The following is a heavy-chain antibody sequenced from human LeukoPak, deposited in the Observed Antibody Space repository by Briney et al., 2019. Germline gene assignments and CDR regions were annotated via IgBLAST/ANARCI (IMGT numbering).Heavy chain of an antibody. Sequence: PGGSLRLSCAASGFTFSSYWMHWVRQAPGKGLVWVSRITSDGSSTSYADSVRGRFTISRDNAKNTLYLQMNSLRVEDTAVYYCVRGAYDRPGYYSSDYWGQGALVTVSS. CDR3: VRGAYDRPGYYSSDY. D-gene: IGHD3-22*01. CDR1: GFTFSSYW. J-gene: IGHJ4*02. CDR2: ITSDGSST. V-gene: IGHV3-74*01.